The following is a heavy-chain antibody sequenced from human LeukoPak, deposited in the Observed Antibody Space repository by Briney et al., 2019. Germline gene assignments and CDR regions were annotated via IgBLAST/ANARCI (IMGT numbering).Heavy chain of an antibody. CDR2: IWYDGSNK. J-gene: IGHJ4*02. D-gene: IGHD1-26*01. CDR1: GFIFNSHG. V-gene: IGHV3-33*06. CDR3: AKDSSAYSGSYYDY. Sequence: GRSLRLSCAASGFIFNSHGMHWVRQSPGKGLEWVAVIWYDGSNKYYADSVKGRFTISRDNSKNTVYLQMNSLRAEDTAIYYCAKDSSAYSGSYYDYWGQGTLVTVSS.